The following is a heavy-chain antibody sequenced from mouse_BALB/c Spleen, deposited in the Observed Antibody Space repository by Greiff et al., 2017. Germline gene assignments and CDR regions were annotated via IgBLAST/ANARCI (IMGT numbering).Heavy chain of an antibody. Sequence: EVQGVESGGGLVQPGGSLRLSCATSGFTFTDYYMSWVRQPPGKALEWLGFIRNKANGYTTEYSASVKGRFTISRDNSQSILYLQMNTLRAEDSATYYCARGYGSSYAPLAYWGQGTLVTVSA. CDR1: GFTFTDYY. CDR3: ARGYGSSYAPLAY. CDR2: IRNKANGYTT. J-gene: IGHJ3*01. D-gene: IGHD1-1*01. V-gene: IGHV7-3*02.